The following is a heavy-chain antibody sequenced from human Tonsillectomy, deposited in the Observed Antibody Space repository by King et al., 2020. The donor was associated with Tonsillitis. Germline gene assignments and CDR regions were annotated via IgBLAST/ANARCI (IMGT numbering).Heavy chain of an antibody. D-gene: IGHD2-2*01. CDR2: FDPEYGET. CDR3: ATEIPYCSSTSCYGVFDY. Sequence: QLVQSGAEVKKPGASVKVSCKVSGYTLTELSMHWVRQAPGKGLEWMGGFDPEYGETTYAQKFQGRVTMTEDTSTDTAYMELSSLRSEDTAVYYCATEIPYCSSTSCYGVFDYWGQGTLVTVSS. CDR1: GYTLTELS. V-gene: IGHV1-24*01. J-gene: IGHJ4*02.